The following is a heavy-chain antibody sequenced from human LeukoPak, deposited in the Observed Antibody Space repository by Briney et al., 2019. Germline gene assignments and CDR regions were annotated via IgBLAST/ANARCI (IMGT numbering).Heavy chain of an antibody. D-gene: IGHD3-3*01. Sequence: SETLSLTCTVSGGSISSSSYYWGWIRQPPGKGLEWIGSIYYSGSTYYNPSLKSRVTISVNTSKNQFSLKLSSVTAADTAVYYYARHGGGYYDFWSGFPNWFDPWGQGTLVTVSS. CDR3: ARHGGGYYDFWSGFPNWFDP. CDR1: GGSISSSSYY. J-gene: IGHJ5*02. V-gene: IGHV4-39*01. CDR2: IYYSGST.